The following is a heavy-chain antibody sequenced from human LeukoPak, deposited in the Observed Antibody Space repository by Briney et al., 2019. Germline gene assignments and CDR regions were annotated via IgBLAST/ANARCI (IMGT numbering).Heavy chain of an antibody. J-gene: IGHJ4*02. Sequence: PGGSLRLSCAASGFTFSSYAMHWVRQAPGKGLEYVSAISRNGGRTYYVHSVKGRFTISRDNSKYLLYSQMSGLGTEDMALYYCARSSGYIDYWGQGTLVTVSS. CDR1: GFTFSSYA. V-gene: IGHV3-64*01. CDR2: ISRNGGRT. CDR3: ARSSGYIDY. D-gene: IGHD3-22*01.